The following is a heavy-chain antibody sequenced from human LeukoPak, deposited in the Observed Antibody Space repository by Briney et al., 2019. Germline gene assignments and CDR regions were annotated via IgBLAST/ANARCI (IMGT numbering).Heavy chain of an antibody. CDR1: GGSFSGYY. J-gene: IGHJ4*02. CDR3: ARDSDSSGYLLDY. V-gene: IGHV4-34*01. CDR2: INHSGST. Sequence: SETLSLTCAVYGGSFSGYYWSWIRQPPGKGLEWIGGINHSGSTNYNPSLKSRVTISVDTSKNQFSLKLSSVTAADTAVYYCARDSDSSGYLLDYWGQGTLVTVSS. D-gene: IGHD3-22*01.